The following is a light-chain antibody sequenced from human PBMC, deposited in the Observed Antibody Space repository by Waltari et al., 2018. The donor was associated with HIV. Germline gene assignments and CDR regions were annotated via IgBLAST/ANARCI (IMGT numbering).Light chain of an antibody. CDR2: EGS. Sequence: QSALTQPASVSGSPGQSITIPCTGTSSDVGSYNLVSWYQQHPGKAPKVIIYEGSKRPSGVSNRFSGSQSGNTASLTSSGLQAEDEADYYCCSYAGSSTRRPYVFGTGTKVTVL. J-gene: IGLJ1*01. CDR3: CSYAGSSTRRPYV. CDR1: SSDVGSYNL. V-gene: IGLV2-23*01.